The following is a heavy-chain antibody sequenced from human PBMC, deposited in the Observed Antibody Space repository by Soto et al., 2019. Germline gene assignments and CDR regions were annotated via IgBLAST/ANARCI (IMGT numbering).Heavy chain of an antibody. D-gene: IGHD3-10*01. J-gene: IGHJ6*02. Sequence: GGSLRLSCAASGFTFSSYAMHWVRQAPGKGLEWVAVISYDGSNKYYADSVKGRFTISRDNSKNTLYLQMNSLRAEDTAVYYCSRDSRLFGSGSYSNYYYYGMDVWGQGTTVTVSS. V-gene: IGHV3-30-3*01. CDR3: SRDSRLFGSGSYSNYYYYGMDV. CDR1: GFTFSSYA. CDR2: ISYDGSNK.